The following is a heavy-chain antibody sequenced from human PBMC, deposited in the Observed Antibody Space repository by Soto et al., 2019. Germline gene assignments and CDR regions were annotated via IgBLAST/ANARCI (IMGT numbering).Heavy chain of an antibody. V-gene: IGHV1-69*02. J-gene: IGHJ6*02. CDR3: ALTYCGGDCYSPYYGMDV. D-gene: IGHD2-21*02. CDR2: IIPILGIA. Sequence: QVQLVQSGAEVKKPGSSVKVSCKASGGTFSSYTISWVRQAPGQGLEWMGRIIPILGIANYAQKFQGRVTITADKSTSTAYMELCSLRYEDTAVYYCALTYCGGDCYSPYYGMDVWGQGTTVTVSS. CDR1: GGTFSSYT.